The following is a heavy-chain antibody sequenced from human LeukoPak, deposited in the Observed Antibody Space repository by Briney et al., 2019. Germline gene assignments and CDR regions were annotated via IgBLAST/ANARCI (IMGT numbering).Heavy chain of an antibody. CDR3: ARSSGWIIDF. D-gene: IGHD6-19*01. V-gene: IGHV3-7*01. Sequence: GGSLRLSCAASGFTFSTFWVNWVRQTPGKGLEWVANIKQDGSEKYYVDSVKGRSTISRDNAKNSLYLQMNSLRDEDTAVYYCARSSGWIIDFWGQGTLVTVSS. J-gene: IGHJ4*02. CDR2: IKQDGSEK. CDR1: GFTFSTFW.